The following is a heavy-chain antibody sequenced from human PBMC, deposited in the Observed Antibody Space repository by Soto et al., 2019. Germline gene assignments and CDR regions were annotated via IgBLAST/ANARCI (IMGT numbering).Heavy chain of an antibody. CDR2: IGGTGESK. J-gene: IGHJ4*02. CDR3: AKSWGDRWNTYYFQR. Sequence: EMQLLESGGGLVQPGGSLILSCAASGFSFSTYSLSWVRQSPGKGLEWVSGIGGTGESKHYADSARGRFAISRDNSRNTLSLQMSSLRAEDTAVYYCAKSWGDRWNTYYFQRWGQGTLVTVSS. V-gene: IGHV3-23*01. D-gene: IGHD1-1*01. CDR1: GFSFSTYS.